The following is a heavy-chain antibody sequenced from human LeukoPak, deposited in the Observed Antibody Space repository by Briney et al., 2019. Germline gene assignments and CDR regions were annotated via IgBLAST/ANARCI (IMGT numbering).Heavy chain of an antibody. CDR3: ARDKYTGYETFDY. Sequence: GASVKVSCKASGGTFSSYAISGVRQAPGQGREWMGWINPNNGGTNYAQKFQGRVTMTRDTSISTAYMELNRLTSDDTAVYYCARDKYTGYETFDYWGQGTPVTVSS. D-gene: IGHD5-12*01. V-gene: IGHV1-2*02. J-gene: IGHJ4*02. CDR2: INPNNGGT. CDR1: GGTFSSYA.